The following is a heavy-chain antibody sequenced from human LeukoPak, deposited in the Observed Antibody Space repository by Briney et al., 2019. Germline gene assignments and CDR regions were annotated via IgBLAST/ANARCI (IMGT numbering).Heavy chain of an antibody. V-gene: IGHV3-30*03. J-gene: IGHJ4*02. CDR2: ISSDGSDK. CDR3: ARDPVGSFGYCDH. Sequence: PGRSLRLSCAASEFTFGSYVMHWVRQTPGKGLEWVALISSDGSDKYYADSVKGRFTISRGNPKNTLYLQMNSLRTEDTAIYYCARDPVGSFGYCDHWGQGTLVTVSS. CDR1: EFTFGSYV. D-gene: IGHD3-10*01.